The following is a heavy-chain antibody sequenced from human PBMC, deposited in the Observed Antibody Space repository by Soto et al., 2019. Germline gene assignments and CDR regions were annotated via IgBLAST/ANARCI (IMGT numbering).Heavy chain of an antibody. CDR2: ISAYNGNT. J-gene: IGHJ4*02. V-gene: IGHV1-18*01. D-gene: IGHD6-13*01. Sequence: QVQLVQSGAEVKKPGASVKVSCKTSGYTFTSYAISWVRQAPGQGLEWMGWISAYNGNTHYAQKLQGRVTMTTDTSTSTAYMELRSLRPDDPAVYYCARDLAAAGPFDYWGQGTLVTVSS. CDR3: ARDLAAAGPFDY. CDR1: GYTFTSYA.